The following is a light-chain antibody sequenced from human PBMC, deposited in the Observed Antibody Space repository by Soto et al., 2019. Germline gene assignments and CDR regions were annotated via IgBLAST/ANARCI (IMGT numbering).Light chain of an antibody. CDR2: GAS. J-gene: IGKJ2*01. CDR1: QSVASN. Sequence: EIVMTQSPASLSESPGDGATLSCRASQSVASNVAWYQQNPGQGPRLLIHGASTRAVGAPARFSCSGSGTDFTPAITSLQSEGFAVYYRQQYHNWPPQYTFSQGTKLQIK. V-gene: IGKV3-15*01. CDR3: QQYHNWPPQYT.